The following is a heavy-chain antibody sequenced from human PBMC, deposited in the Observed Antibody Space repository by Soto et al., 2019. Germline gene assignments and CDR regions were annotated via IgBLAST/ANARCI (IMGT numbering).Heavy chain of an antibody. CDR2: ISAYNGNT. Sequence: QVQLVQSGAEVKKPGASVKVSCKASGYTFTSYGISWVRQAPGQGLEWMGWISAYNGNTNYAQKLQCRVTMTTATSTSTAYMELRSLRSDDTAVYYCARPVRAWKQWLVPSADEAFDIWGQGTMVTVSS. CDR1: GYTFTSYG. J-gene: IGHJ3*02. CDR3: ARPVRAWKQWLVPSADEAFDI. D-gene: IGHD6-19*01. V-gene: IGHV1-18*01.